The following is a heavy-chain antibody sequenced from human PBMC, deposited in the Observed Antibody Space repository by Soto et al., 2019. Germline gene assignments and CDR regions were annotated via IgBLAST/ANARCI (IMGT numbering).Heavy chain of an antibody. J-gene: IGHJ4*02. V-gene: IGHV1-2*02. CDR3: ASAAVTGTAGLDF. Sequence: SLKVSCKAPGYTFSGFHMHRVRQAPGQGLEWMGWINPNSGGTKSAEKFQGRVTMTRDTSISTAYKELSRLTSDDTAVYYCASAAVTGTAGLDFWGQGTQVTVSS. D-gene: IGHD6-19*01. CDR1: GYTFSGFH. CDR2: INPNSGGT.